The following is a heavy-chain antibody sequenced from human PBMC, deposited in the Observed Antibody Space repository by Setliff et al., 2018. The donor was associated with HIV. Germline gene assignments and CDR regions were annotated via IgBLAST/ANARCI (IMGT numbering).Heavy chain of an antibody. D-gene: IGHD2-15*01. J-gene: IGHJ5*02. Sequence: SETLSLTCTVSGDSISGNYWSWIRQPAGKRLEWIGRINYGGASPPTYNPSFKSRVTMSADTSKSQFSLSLTSVTAADTAVYYCAKGPVSGVDLWGQGTLVTVSS. V-gene: IGHV4-4*07. CDR2: INYGGASPP. CDR1: GDSISGNY. CDR3: AKGPVSGVDL.